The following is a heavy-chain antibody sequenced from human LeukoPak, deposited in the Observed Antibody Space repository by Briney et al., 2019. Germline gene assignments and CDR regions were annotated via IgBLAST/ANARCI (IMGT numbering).Heavy chain of an antibody. CDR3: AKDRYSSGWYWFDP. CDR1: GFTFSSYG. J-gene: IGHJ5*02. Sequence: QPGRSLRLSCAASGFTFSSYGMHWVRQAPGKGLEWVAVISYDGSNKYYADSVKGRFTISRDNSKNTLYLQMNSLRTEDTAVYYCAKDRYSSGWYWFDPWGQGTLVTVSS. CDR2: ISYDGSNK. V-gene: IGHV3-30*18. D-gene: IGHD6-19*01.